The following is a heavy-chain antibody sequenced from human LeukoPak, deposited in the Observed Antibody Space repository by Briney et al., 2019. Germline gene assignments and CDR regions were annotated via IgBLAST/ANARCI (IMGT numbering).Heavy chain of an antibody. D-gene: IGHD6-13*01. CDR1: GGSLSSYY. V-gene: IGHV4-4*07. CDR2: IYSSGST. CDR3: ARDNEAAARAYDY. J-gene: IGHJ4*02. Sequence: SETLSLTCAVYGGSLSSYYWSWIRQPAGKGLEWIGRIYSSGSTNYNTSLKSRVTMSVDTSKNQFSLKLSSVTAADTAVYYCARDNEAAARAYDYWGQGTLVTVSS.